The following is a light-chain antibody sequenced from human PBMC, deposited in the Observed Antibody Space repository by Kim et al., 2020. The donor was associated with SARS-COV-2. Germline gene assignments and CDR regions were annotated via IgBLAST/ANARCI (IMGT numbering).Light chain of an antibody. V-gene: IGKV3-20*01. Sequence: SPGERATLSCRASHSVRGSLLAWYQQKGGQAPRLLIYGASSRATGIPDRFSGSGSGTDFTLTISRLEPEDFAVYFCQQYGNSPITFGQGTRLEIK. CDR1: HSVRGSL. CDR2: GAS. J-gene: IGKJ5*01. CDR3: QQYGNSPIT.